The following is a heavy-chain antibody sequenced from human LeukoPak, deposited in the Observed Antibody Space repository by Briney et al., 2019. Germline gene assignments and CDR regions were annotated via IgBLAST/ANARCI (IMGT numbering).Heavy chain of an antibody. CDR3: AKWELYSGFYYIDY. CDR2: IKPDGSLI. CDR1: GFTFSSYW. Sequence: GGSLRLSCAASGFTFSSYWMTWVRQGPGKGLEWVASIKPDGSLIYYVDSVKGRFTISRDNAKNSLYLQMNSLRAEDTAVYYCAKWELYSGFYYIDYWGQGTLATVSS. V-gene: IGHV3-7*01. D-gene: IGHD1-26*01. J-gene: IGHJ4*02.